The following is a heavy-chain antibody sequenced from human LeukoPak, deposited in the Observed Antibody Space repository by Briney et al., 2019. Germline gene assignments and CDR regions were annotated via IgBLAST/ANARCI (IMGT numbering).Heavy chain of an antibody. CDR3: ARGNAHAFDI. CDR1: GFDFSSNW. Sequence: AGGSLRLSCAASGFDFSSNWMHWVRHAPGQGLVWVSRIKGDGISTNYADSVKGRFTISRDNAKNTLYLQMNSLRAEDTAVYYCARGNAHAFDIWGQGTMVTVSS. D-gene: IGHD1-1*01. J-gene: IGHJ3*02. V-gene: IGHV3-74*01. CDR2: IKGDGIST.